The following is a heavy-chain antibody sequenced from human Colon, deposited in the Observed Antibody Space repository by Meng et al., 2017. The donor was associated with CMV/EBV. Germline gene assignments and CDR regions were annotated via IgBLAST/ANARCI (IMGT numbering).Heavy chain of an antibody. CDR1: GFAFSDHY. J-gene: IGHJ4*02. CDR2: IRNKADGSTA. Sequence: AAGFAFSDHYMDWVRQAPGKGLEWVGRIRNKADGSTAEYAASVKGRFTISRDDSKRSLYLQMNSLKTEDTAVYYCARPGYSSAWPDYWGQGILVTVSS. CDR3: ARPGYSSAWPDY. V-gene: IGHV3-72*01. D-gene: IGHD6-19*01.